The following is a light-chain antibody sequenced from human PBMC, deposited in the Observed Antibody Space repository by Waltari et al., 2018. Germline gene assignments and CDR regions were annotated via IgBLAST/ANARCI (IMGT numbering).Light chain of an antibody. J-gene: IGLJ1*01. V-gene: IGLV1-47*01. CDR1: SPNIRTNS. Sequence: QSVLTQPPSASGTPGQRVTISCSGTSPNIRTNSVFWFHQLPGTAPKVLIYKDNQRPSGVPDRFSGSKSGTSASLAISGLRSEDEADYYCATWDDSLSGYVFGSGTKVAVL. CDR3: ATWDDSLSGYV. CDR2: KDN.